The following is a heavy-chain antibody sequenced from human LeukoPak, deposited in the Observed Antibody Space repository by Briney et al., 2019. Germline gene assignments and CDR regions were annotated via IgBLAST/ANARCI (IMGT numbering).Heavy chain of an antibody. Sequence: SETLSLTCAVYGGSFSGYYWSWIRQPPGKGLEWIGEINHSGSTNYNPSLKSRVTISVDTSKNQFSLKLSSVTAADTAVYYCARGWLRYFDWLSVHYFDYWGQGTLVTVSS. D-gene: IGHD3-9*01. J-gene: IGHJ4*02. V-gene: IGHV4-34*01. CDR1: GGSFSGYY. CDR2: INHSGST. CDR3: ARGWLRYFDWLSVHYFDY.